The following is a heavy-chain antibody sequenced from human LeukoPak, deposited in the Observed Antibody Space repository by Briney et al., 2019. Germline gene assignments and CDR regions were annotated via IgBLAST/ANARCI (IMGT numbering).Heavy chain of an antibody. J-gene: IGHJ3*02. CDR2: INPNSGGT. Sequence: ASVKVSCKASGYTFTGYYMHWVRQAPGQGHEWMGRINPNSGGTNYAQKFQGRVTMTRDTSISTAYMELSRLRSDDTAVYYCARSDIVVVPAAFYAFDIWGQGTMVTVSS. V-gene: IGHV1-2*06. CDR1: GYTFTGYY. CDR3: ARSDIVVVPAAFYAFDI. D-gene: IGHD2-2*01.